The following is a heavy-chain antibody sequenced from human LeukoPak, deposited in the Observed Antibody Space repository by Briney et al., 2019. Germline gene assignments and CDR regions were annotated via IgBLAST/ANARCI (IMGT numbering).Heavy chain of an antibody. V-gene: IGHV1-3*01. CDR2: INAGNGNT. J-gene: IGHJ4*02. CDR3: ARVATDMGPLDY. CDR1: GYTFTSYA. D-gene: IGHD3-9*01. Sequence: ASVKVSCKASGYTFTSYAMHWVRQAPGQRLEWMGWINAGNGNTKYSQKFQGRVTITRDTSASTAYMELSSLRSEDTAVYYCARVATDMGPLDYWGQGTLVTVSS.